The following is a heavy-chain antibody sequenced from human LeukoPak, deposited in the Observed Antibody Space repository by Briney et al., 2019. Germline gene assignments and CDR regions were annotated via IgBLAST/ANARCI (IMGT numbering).Heavy chain of an antibody. J-gene: IGHJ4*02. CDR2: MNPNSANT. D-gene: IGHD2-2*01. Sequence: ASAKVSCKASGYTFTNYDINWVRQATGQGLEWMGWMNPNSANTGYAQKFQGRVTMTRNTSISTAYMELSSLRSEDTAVYYCARVNCSSTSCRSKFLDYWGQGTLVTVSS. CDR1: GYTFTNYD. CDR3: ARVNCSSTSCRSKFLDY. V-gene: IGHV1-8*01.